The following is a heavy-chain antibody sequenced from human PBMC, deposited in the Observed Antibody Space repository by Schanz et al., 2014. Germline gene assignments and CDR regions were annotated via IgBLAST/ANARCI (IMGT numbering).Heavy chain of an antibody. V-gene: IGHV1-18*01. CDR1: GYTFTSYG. Sequence: QVQLVQSGAEVKKPGASVKVSCKASGYTFTSYGISWVRQAPGQGLEWMGWISAYNGNTKYPQKLQGRVTMTTDTSASTAYMELRRLRSDDTAVYYCARDAADFYEILTEEDYWGQGTLVTVSS. D-gene: IGHD3-9*01. CDR2: ISAYNGNT. CDR3: ARDAADFYEILTEEDY. J-gene: IGHJ4*02.